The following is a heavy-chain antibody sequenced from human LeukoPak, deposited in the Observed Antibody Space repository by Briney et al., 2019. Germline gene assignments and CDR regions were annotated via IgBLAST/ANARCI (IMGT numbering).Heavy chain of an antibody. CDR2: ISAGNGNT. D-gene: IGHD1-26*01. J-gene: IGHJ4*02. Sequence: ASVKVSCMASGYTFTSYAIHWVRQAPGQRLEWMGWISAGNGNTKYSQTFQGRVTFISNTSATTAFMELSSLRSEDAAVYYCARDSGSGSNDYWGQGTLVTVS. CDR1: GYTFTSYA. CDR3: ARDSGSGSNDY. V-gene: IGHV1-3*01.